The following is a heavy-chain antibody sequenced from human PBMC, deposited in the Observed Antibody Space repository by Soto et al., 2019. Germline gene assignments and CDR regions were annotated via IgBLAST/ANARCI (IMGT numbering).Heavy chain of an antibody. D-gene: IGHD3-3*01. CDR3: ASVTISYYYGMDV. J-gene: IGHJ6*02. CDR2: ISGSGGNT. CDR1: GFTFSTYA. V-gene: IGHV3-23*01. Sequence: GGSLRLSCAASGFTFSTYAMSWVRQAPGKGLEWVSAISGSGGNTYYADSVKGRFTISRDNSKNTLYLQMNSLRAEDTAVYYCASVTISYYYGMDVWGQGTTVTVSS.